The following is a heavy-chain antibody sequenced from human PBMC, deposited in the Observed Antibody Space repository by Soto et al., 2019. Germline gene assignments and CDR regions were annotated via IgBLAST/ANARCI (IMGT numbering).Heavy chain of an antibody. CDR1: GFTFSSYA. D-gene: IGHD2-15*01. J-gene: IGHJ6*02. V-gene: IGHV3-30-3*01. CDR2: ISYDGSNK. Sequence: VQLVESGGGVVQPGRSLRLSCAASGFTFSSYAMHWVRQAPGKGLEWVAVISYDGSNKYYADSVKGRFTISRDNSKNTLYLQMNSLRAEDTAVYYCARDTLLYCSGGSCDGMDVWGQGTTVTVSS. CDR3: ARDTLLYCSGGSCDGMDV.